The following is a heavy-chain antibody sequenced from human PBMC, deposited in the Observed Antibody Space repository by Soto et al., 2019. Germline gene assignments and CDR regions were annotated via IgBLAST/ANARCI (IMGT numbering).Heavy chain of an antibody. CDR3: ARESRFLEWLSLNWFDP. CDR1: GFTFSSYG. Sequence: GGSLRLSCAASGFTFSSYGMHWVRQAPGKGLEWVAVIWYSGSNIYYADSVKGRFTISRDNAKNTLYLQMNSLRDEDTAVYYCARESRFLEWLSLNWFDPWGQGNLVTVSS. J-gene: IGHJ5*02. CDR2: IWYSGSNI. V-gene: IGHV3-33*01. D-gene: IGHD3-3*01.